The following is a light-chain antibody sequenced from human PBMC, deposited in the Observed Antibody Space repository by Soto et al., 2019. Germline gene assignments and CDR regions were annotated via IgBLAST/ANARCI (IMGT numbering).Light chain of an antibody. CDR2: DVN. J-gene: IGLJ3*02. CDR3: NSHTRSSTRWV. Sequence: QSVLTQPASVSGSPGQSITISCTGTRNDVGGYNYVSWYQQHPGKAPKLMIYDVNNRPSGVSNRFSGSKSGNTASLTISGLQAEDEADYYCNSHTRSSTRWVFGGGTKVTVL. CDR1: RNDVGGYNY. V-gene: IGLV2-14*01.